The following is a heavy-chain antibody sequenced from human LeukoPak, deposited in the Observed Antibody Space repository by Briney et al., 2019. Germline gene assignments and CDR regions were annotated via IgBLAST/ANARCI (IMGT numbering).Heavy chain of an antibody. V-gene: IGHV3-21*01. CDR3: ASTQNRGVIIRDAFDI. Sequence: KPGGSLRLSCAASGFTFSSYSMNWVRQAPGKGLEWVSSISSSSSYIYYADSVKGRFTISRDNAKNSLYLQMNSLRAEDTAVYYCASTQNRGVIIRDAFDIWGQGTMVTVSS. CDR1: GFTFSSYS. CDR2: ISSSSSYI. D-gene: IGHD3-10*01. J-gene: IGHJ3*02.